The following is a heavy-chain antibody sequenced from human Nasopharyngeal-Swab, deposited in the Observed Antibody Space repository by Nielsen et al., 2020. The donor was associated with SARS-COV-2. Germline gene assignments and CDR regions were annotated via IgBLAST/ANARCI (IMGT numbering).Heavy chain of an antibody. CDR3: ATDQCSGGACYSRFDY. CDR1: GGPFSDYT. D-gene: IGHD2-15*01. J-gene: IGHJ4*02. V-gene: IGHV1-69*06. CDR2: IIPIFGTA. Sequence: SVKDSCKASGGPFSDYTFSWVRQAPGQGLEWMGGIIPIFGTANYAQKFQGRVTISADTSTSTAYMEVSSLRSEDTAVYYCATDQCSGGACYSRFDYWGQGTRVTVSS.